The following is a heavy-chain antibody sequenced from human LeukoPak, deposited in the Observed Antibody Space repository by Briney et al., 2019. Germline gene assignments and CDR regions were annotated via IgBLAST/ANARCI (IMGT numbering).Heavy chain of an antibody. J-gene: IGHJ6*02. V-gene: IGHV3-7*01. Sequence: PGGSLRLSCAASGFTFSSYWMSWVRQAPGKGLEWVANIKQDGSEKYYVDSVKGRFTISRDNAKNSLYQQMNSLRAEDTAVYYCALSRREYYYGSGSRVWGQGTTVTVSS. CDR1: GFTFSSYW. CDR2: IKQDGSEK. CDR3: ALSRREYYYGSGSRV. D-gene: IGHD3-10*01.